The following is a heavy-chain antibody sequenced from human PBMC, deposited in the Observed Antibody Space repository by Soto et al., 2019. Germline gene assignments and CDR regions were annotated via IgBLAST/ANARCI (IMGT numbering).Heavy chain of an antibody. CDR2: ITSKNYGGTT. D-gene: IGHD2-15*01. J-gene: IGHJ4*02. V-gene: IGHV3-49*04. CDR1: GFTFGDYA. Sequence: EVQLVDSGGGLVQPGRSLRLSCTASGFTFGDYAMIWVRQAPGKGLEWVGYITSKNYGGTTEYAAPVKGRFAISRDDSKSIVYLQMNSLKTEDTAIYYCTRLPPARRGYCSGGSCYPFDYWGQGTLVTVSS. CDR3: TRLPPARRGYCSGGSCYPFDY.